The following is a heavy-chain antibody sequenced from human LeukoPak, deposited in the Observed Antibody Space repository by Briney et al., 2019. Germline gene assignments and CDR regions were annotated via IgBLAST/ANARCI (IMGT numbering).Heavy chain of an antibody. J-gene: IGHJ4*02. CDR2: ISAYNGNT. V-gene: IGHV1-18*01. D-gene: IGHD3-9*01. CDR3: ARDINGGYDILTGYYGIDY. Sequence: GASVKVSCKASGYTFTSHGISWVRQAPGQGLEWMGWISAYNGNTNYAQKLQGRVTMTTDTSTSTAYMELRSLRSDDTAVYYCARDINGGYDILTGYYGIDYWGQGTLVTVSS. CDR1: GYTFTSHG.